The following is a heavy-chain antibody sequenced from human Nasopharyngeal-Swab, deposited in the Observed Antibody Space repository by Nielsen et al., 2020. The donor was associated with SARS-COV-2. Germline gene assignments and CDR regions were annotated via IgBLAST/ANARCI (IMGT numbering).Heavy chain of an antibody. D-gene: IGHD6-13*01. V-gene: IGHV1-69*04. Sequence: SVKVSCKASGGTFSSYAISWVRQAPGQGLEWMGRIIPILGIANYAQKFQGRVTITADKSTSTAYMELSSLRSEDTAVYYCARGYISSSWYLVWDLLDPPADVWGKGTTVTVSS. J-gene: IGHJ6*04. CDR1: GGTFSSYA. CDR2: IIPILGIA. CDR3: ARGYISSSWYLVWDLLDPPADV.